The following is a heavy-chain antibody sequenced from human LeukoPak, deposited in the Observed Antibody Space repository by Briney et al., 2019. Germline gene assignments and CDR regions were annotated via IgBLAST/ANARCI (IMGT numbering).Heavy chain of an antibody. D-gene: IGHD6-6*01. CDR3: ARDSEDSSSSVFIDY. CDR1: GGSISSSSYY. Sequence: SETLSLTCTVSGGSISSSSYYWGWIRQPPGKGLEWIGSIYYSGSTYYNPSLKSRVTISVDTSKNQFSLKLSSVTAADTAVYYCARDSEDSSSSVFIDYWGQGTLVTVSS. V-gene: IGHV4-39*07. CDR2: IYYSGST. J-gene: IGHJ4*02.